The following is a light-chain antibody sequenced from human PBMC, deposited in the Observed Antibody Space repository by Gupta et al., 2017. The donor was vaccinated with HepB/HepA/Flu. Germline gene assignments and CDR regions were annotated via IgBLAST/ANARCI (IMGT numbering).Light chain of an antibody. CDR1: QDIGQH. Sequence: DIQMTQSPSSLSASVGDRVTISCRASQDIGQHLNWYQQKPGKAPNLVIYATSNVKGGAPSRFSGDGSGTDFTLTIGSLEPEDFATYYCEHTYTSPGTFGQGTRVE. J-gene: IGKJ1*01. CDR2: ATS. CDR3: EHTYTSPGT. V-gene: IGKV1-39*01.